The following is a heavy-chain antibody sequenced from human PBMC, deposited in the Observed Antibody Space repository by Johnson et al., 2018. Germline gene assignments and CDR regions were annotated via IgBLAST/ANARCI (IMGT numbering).Heavy chain of an antibody. CDR3: ATYSVYYDSSGYSYYYGMDV. D-gene: IGHD3-22*01. V-gene: IGHV1-8*01. J-gene: IGHJ6*02. CDR1: GYTFTSYD. Sequence: QVQLVQSGAEVKKPGASVKVSCKASGYTFTSYDINWVRQATGQGLELMGWMNPNSGNTGYAQKFQGRVTMTRNTSISTAYMELSSLRSEDTAVYYCATYSVYYDSSGYSYYYGMDVWGQGTTVTVSS. CDR2: MNPNSGNT.